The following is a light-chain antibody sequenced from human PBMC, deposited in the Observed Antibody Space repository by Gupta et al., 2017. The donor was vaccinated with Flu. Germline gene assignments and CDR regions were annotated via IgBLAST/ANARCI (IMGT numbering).Light chain of an antibody. V-gene: IGKV2-28*01. J-gene: IGKJ2*01. Sequence: DIVMTQSPLSLSVTPGEPASISCTSSQSLLQSEGYDYLAWYLQKPGQSPHLLIYLGSSRASGVPDRFSGSGSGTHFTLKLSRVEAEDVGVYYCSQAQQTPYTFGPGTRLDIK. CDR2: LGS. CDR3: SQAQQTPYT. CDR1: QSLLQSEGYDY.